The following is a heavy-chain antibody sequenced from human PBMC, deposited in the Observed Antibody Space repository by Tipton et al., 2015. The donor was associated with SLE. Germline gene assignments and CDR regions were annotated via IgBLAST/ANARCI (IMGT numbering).Heavy chain of an antibody. CDR3: ARGGPTYYDFWSGYYPLGYFDL. CDR2: INHSGGT. Sequence: TLSLTCAVYGGSFNGYHWSWIRQPPGKGLEWIGEINHSGGTNYNPSLKSRATISVDTSRNQFSLKLSSVTAADTAVYYCARGGPTYYDFWSGYYPLGYFDLWGRGTLVTVSS. D-gene: IGHD3-3*01. J-gene: IGHJ2*01. CDR1: GGSFNGYH. V-gene: IGHV4-34*01.